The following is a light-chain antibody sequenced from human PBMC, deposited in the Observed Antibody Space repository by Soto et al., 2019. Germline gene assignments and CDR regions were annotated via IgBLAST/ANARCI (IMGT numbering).Light chain of an antibody. J-gene: IGLJ1*01. CDR1: SFNIGTNL. Sequence: QSVLTQPPPASGTPGQRVTISCSGSSFNIGTNLVYWYQQLPGTAPKVLIYRNNQRPSGVPDRFSGAKSGTSASLAFSGFRSEDGADYYCAAWDDSLSGYVFGTGTKVTVL. CDR3: AAWDDSLSGYV. V-gene: IGLV1-47*01. CDR2: RNN.